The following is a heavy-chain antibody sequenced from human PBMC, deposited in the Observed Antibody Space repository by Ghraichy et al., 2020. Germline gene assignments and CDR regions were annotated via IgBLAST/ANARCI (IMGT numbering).Heavy chain of an antibody. CDR1: GGSISSGYW. J-gene: IGHJ4*02. CDR3: ATRQGKPPV. CDR2: MSQMGET. D-gene: IGHD6-6*01. Sequence: SETLSLTCAVSGGSISSGYWWTWVRQSPGKGLEWIGEMSQMGETNFNPSLESRVTISMDKHQNLFSLKLTSVTAADTAIYYCATRQGKPPVWGQGTLVTVSS. V-gene: IGHV4-4*02.